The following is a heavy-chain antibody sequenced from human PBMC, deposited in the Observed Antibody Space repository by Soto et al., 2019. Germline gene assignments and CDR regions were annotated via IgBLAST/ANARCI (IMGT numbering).Heavy chain of an antibody. CDR3: ARELRGQYYDFWSGYYY. J-gene: IGHJ4*02. CDR2: IIPIFGTA. V-gene: IGHV1-69*13. CDR1: GGTFSSYA. Sequence: ASVKLSCTASGGTFSSYAISWVRQAPGQGLEWMGGIIPIFGTANYAQKFQDRVTITANESTSPAYMELSSLRSEDTAVYYCARELRGQYYDFWSGYYYWGQGTLVTVSS. D-gene: IGHD3-3*01.